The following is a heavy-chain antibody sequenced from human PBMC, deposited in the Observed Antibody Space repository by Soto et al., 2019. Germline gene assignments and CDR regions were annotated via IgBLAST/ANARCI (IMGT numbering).Heavy chain of an antibody. Sequence: SETLSLTCTVSGGSISSSSYYWGWIRQPPGKGLEWIGSIYYSGSTYYNPSLKSRVTISVDTSKNQFSLKLSSVTAADTAVYYCARHTGYYGSGYYYHYGMDVWGQGTTVT. CDR3: ARHTGYYGSGYYYHYGMDV. CDR1: GGSISSSSYY. D-gene: IGHD3-10*01. J-gene: IGHJ6*02. CDR2: IYYSGST. V-gene: IGHV4-39*01.